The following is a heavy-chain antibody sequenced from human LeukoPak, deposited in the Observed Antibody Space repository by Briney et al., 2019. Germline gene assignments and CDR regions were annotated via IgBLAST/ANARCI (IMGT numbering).Heavy chain of an antibody. D-gene: IGHD6-25*01. Sequence: GGSLRLSRAASGFPLSSYGMHWVRQTPGKGLEWVARLVYDARSDYANSVKGRFSISRDDSKNTLFLDMSNLRVEDTALYYCARDLSAAFDFWGQGVLVTVSS. CDR3: ARDLSAAFDF. CDR1: GFPLSSYG. J-gene: IGHJ4*02. CDR2: LVYDARS. V-gene: IGHV3-33*01.